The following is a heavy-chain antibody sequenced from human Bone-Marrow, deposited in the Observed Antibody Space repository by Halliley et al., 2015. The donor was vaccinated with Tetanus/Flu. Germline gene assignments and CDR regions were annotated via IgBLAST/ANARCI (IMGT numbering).Heavy chain of an antibody. CDR1: GGSVSSGTFY. CDR3: ARAYGVWPVFGYNGLAV. J-gene: IGHJ6*02. V-gene: IGHV4-61*01. D-gene: IGHD2-8*01. Sequence: GLVKPSETLSLTCTVSGGSVSSGTFYWNWIRQSPGKGLEWLGHVYFSGSTHYNPSLKSRVPVSVDTANNQFSLSLKSVTAADTAVYYCARAYGVWPVFGYNGLAVWGQGTAVTFSS. CDR2: VYFSGST.